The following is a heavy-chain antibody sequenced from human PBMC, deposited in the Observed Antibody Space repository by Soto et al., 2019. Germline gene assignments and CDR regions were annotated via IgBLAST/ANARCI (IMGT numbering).Heavy chain of an antibody. Sequence: EVQLLESGGGLVQPGGSLRRSCAASGFTFSTYAMSWVRKAPRKGLEWVSAISGNGGDYTYYADSVKGRFTITRDNSKNTLYLQMNSLRAEDTAVYYCVPLCRYCSTTTPRWGQGTLVTVSS. J-gene: IGHJ4*02. CDR2: ISGNGGDYT. CDR1: GFTFSTYA. D-gene: IGHD2-2*01. CDR3: VPLCRYCSTTTPR. V-gene: IGHV3-23*01.